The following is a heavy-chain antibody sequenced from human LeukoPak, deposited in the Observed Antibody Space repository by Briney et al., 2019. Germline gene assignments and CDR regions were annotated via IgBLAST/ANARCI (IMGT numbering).Heavy chain of an antibody. CDR2: INPNSGGT. CDR1: GYTFTVYY. V-gene: IGHV1-2*02. Sequence: ASVKVSCKASGYTFTVYYMHWVRQAPGQGLGWMGWINPNSGGTNYAQRFQGRVTMTRDTSISTAYMELSRLRSDDTAVYYCARDPPPNTYYYGSGAQGDYWGQGTLVTVSS. J-gene: IGHJ4*02. D-gene: IGHD3-10*01. CDR3: ARDPPPNTYYYGSGAQGDY.